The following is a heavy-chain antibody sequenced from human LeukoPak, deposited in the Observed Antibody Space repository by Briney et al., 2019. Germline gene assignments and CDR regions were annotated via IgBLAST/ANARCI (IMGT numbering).Heavy chain of an antibody. CDR3: VKDGTVATISLFDY. V-gene: IGHV3-64D*06. Sequence: GGSLRLSCSVSGFTFSSYAMHWVRQAPGKGLEYLSAISSNGGSTYYADSVKGRFTISRDNSKNTLYLQMSSLRAEETAVYYCVKDGTVATISLFDYWGQGTLVTVSS. CDR1: GFTFSSYA. J-gene: IGHJ4*02. CDR2: ISSNGGST. D-gene: IGHD5-12*01.